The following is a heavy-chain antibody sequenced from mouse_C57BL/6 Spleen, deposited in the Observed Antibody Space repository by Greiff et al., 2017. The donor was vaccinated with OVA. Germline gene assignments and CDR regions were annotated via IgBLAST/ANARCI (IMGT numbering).Heavy chain of an antibody. V-gene: IGHV1-26*01. J-gene: IGHJ1*03. D-gene: IGHD2-4*01. CDR3: ARGSDYDGYFDV. Sequence: EVQLQQSGPELVKPGASVKISCKASGYTFTDYYMNWVKQSHGQSLEWIGDINPNNGGTSYNQRFKGKATLTVYKSSITAYMELRSLTSDDSAVYYCARGSDYDGYFDVWGTGTTVTVSS. CDR2: INPNNGGT. CDR1: GYTFTDYY.